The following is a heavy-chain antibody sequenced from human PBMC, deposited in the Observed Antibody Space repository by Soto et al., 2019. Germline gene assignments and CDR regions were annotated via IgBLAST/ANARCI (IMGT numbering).Heavy chain of an antibody. J-gene: IGHJ1*01. CDR3: ARDSSGSRYFYHL. V-gene: IGHV4-31*03. CDR1: GASISSGGYY. D-gene: IGHD6-19*01. CDR2: VYYGGNT. Sequence: PSETLSLTCTVSGASISSGGYYWTWIRQYPGKGLEWIGYVYYGGNTNFNPSLRSRVAMSVDRSKNQFSLELKSVTVADTAVYYCARDSSGSRYFYHLWGQGTLVTVSS.